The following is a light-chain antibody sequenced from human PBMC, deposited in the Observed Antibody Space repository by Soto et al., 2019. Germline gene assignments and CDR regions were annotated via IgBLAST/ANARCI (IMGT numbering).Light chain of an antibody. CDR1: QSVSID. V-gene: IGKV3-20*01. Sequence: EIMMTQSPATLSVSPGERATLSCRASQSVSIDLAWYQQTPGQAPRLLIYGASSRATGIPDRFSGSGSGTDFTLTISRLEPEDFAVYYCQQYGYSPITFGQGTRLEIK. J-gene: IGKJ5*01. CDR2: GAS. CDR3: QQYGYSPIT.